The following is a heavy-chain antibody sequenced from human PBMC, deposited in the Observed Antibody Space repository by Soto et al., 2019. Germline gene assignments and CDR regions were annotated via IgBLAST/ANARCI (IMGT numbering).Heavy chain of an antibody. CDR1: GGSFSGYY. CDR2: INHSGST. J-gene: IGHJ3*02. Sequence: QVQLQQWGAGLLKPSETLSLTCAVYGGSFSGYYWSWIRQPPGKGLEWIGEINHSGSTNYNPSLKSRVTLSVDTAKNQFSLKLSSLTAADSAVYYCARGRNDYVWGSYRYAFDIWGQGTMVTVSS. CDR3: ARGRNDYVWGSYRYAFDI. D-gene: IGHD3-16*02. V-gene: IGHV4-34*01.